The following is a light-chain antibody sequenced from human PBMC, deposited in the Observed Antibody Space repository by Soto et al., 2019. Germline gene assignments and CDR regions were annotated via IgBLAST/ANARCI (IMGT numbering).Light chain of an antibody. CDR3: QQTYRTPLT. CDR1: QSVSTS. J-gene: IGKJ3*01. V-gene: IGKV1-39*01. CDR2: GAS. Sequence: DIQMTQSPHSLSASVGDRVTITCRASQSVSTSLNWYQHKPGKAPALLMYGASILQSGVPTRFSGSGSGIQFTLTISSLLPEDFATYYCQQTYRTPLTFGPGTKVDIK.